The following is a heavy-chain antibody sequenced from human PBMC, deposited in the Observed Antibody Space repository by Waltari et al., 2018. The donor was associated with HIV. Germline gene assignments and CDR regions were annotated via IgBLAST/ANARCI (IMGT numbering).Heavy chain of an antibody. V-gene: IGHV7-4-1*02. CDR1: GYTFTRYA. CDR2: NNSKTGNP. J-gene: IGHJ4*02. D-gene: IGHD1-1*01. Sequence: QVQLVQSGSELKKPGASVKVSCKASGYTFTRYAMNWVRQAPGQGLEWMGWNNSKTGNPTYAQGFTGRFAFSMDTSVSTAYLQISSLKAEDTAVYYCVREISTTGTYAWGQGTLVTVSS. CDR3: VREISTTGTYA.